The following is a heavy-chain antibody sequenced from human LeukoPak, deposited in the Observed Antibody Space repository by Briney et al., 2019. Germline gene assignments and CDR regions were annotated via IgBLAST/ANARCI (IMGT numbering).Heavy chain of an antibody. J-gene: IGHJ6*03. CDR3: ARDHQYQLLSQYYYYYMDV. CDR1: GYTFTGYC. D-gene: IGHD2-2*01. CDR2: INPNSGGT. Sequence: ASVKVSCKASGYTFTGYCMHWVRQAPGQGLEWMGWINPNSGGTNYAQKFQGRVTMTRDTSISTAYMELSRLRSDDTAVYYCARDHQYQLLSQYYYYYMDVWGKGTTVTVSS. V-gene: IGHV1-2*02.